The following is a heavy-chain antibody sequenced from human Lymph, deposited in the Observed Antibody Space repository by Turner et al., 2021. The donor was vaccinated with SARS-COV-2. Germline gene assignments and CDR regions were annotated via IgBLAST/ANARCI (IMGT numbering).Heavy chain of an antibody. V-gene: IGHV4-39*01. D-gene: IGHD6-19*01. J-gene: IGHJ2*01. CDR3: ARRRQWLVHWYFDL. CDR2: MYYSGST. CDR1: GGSISSSRYY. Sequence: QLRLQDWGPGPATPSETLSFTCTVTGGSISSSRYYWGWIRQPPGKGLEWIGSMYYSGSTYYNPSLNSRVTISVDTSKNQFSLKLSSVTAADTAVYYCARRRQWLVHWYFDLWGRGTLVTVSS.